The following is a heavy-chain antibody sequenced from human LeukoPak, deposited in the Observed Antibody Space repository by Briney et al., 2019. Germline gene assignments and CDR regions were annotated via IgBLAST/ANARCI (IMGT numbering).Heavy chain of an antibody. V-gene: IGHV4-39*01. D-gene: IGHD5-18*01. CDR1: GGSISSSSYY. Sequence: PSETLSLTCTVSGGSISSSSYYWGWIRQPPGKGLEWIGSIYYSGSTYYNPSLKSRVTISVDTSKNQFSLKLSSVTAADTAVYYCASSQDTAMVQWGQGTLVTVSS. J-gene: IGHJ4*02. CDR3: ASSQDTAMVQ. CDR2: IYYSGST.